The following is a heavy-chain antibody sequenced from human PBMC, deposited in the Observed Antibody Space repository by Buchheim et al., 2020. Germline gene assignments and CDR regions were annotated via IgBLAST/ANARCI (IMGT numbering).Heavy chain of an antibody. D-gene: IGHD2-21*01. CDR3: ARLAIPYYYYYMDV. J-gene: IGHJ6*03. V-gene: IGHV3-74*01. CDR1: GLTFSSYW. CDR2: INSDGSST. Sequence: EVQLVESGGGLVQPGGSLRLSCAASGLTFSSYWMLWVRQAPGKGLVWVSRINSDGSSTNYADSVEGRFTISRDNAQNTLYLQMNSLRAEDTAVYFCARLAIPYYYYYMDVWGKGTT.